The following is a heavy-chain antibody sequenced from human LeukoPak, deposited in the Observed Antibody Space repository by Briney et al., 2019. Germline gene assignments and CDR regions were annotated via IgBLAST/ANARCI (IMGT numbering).Heavy chain of an antibody. CDR2: INHSGST. CDR1: GGSFSGYY. V-gene: IGHV4-34*01. D-gene: IGHD6-19*01. Sequence: PSETLSLTCAVYGGSFSGYYWSWIRQPPGKGLEWIGEINHSGSTNYNPSLKSRVTISVDTSKNQFSLKLSSVTAADTAVYYCARALQQWLGPNWFDPWGQGTLVTVSS. J-gene: IGHJ5*02. CDR3: ARALQQWLGPNWFDP.